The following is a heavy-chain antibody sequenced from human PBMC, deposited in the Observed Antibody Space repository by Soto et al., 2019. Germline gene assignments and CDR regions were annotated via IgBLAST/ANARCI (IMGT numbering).Heavy chain of an antibody. CDR3: ARGGYNGYPGYDY. CDR1: GGSISGNYY. V-gene: IGHV4-31*03. Sequence: QVPLQESGPGLVKPSQTLSLTCTVSGGSISGNYYWSWIRQHPGQGRGWIGYIHYSRDTYYNSCLKIRVIMSIDTSKNQFTPNMRSVTAAGTAVYYCARGGYNGYPGYDYWGQGTLVTV. CDR2: IHYSRDT. J-gene: IGHJ4*02. D-gene: IGHD5-12*01.